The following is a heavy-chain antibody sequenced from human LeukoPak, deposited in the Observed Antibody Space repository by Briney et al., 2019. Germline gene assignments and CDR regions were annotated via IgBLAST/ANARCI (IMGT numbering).Heavy chain of an antibody. D-gene: IGHD6-19*01. Sequence: SVKVSCKATGFTFTSSAMQWLRQARGQRLEGIGWIVVVSSNKNYAQKIQERVTITRNMTTSTAYIELSSLRSDDTAVYYCAAVALTPRIPVAGGYWGQGTLVTVSS. V-gene: IGHV1-58*02. CDR2: IVVVSSNK. CDR1: GFTFTSSA. CDR3: AAVALTPRIPVAGGY. J-gene: IGHJ4*02.